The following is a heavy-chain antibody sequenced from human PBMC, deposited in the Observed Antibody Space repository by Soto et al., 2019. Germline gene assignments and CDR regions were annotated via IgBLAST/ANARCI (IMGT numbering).Heavy chain of an antibody. J-gene: IGHJ6*02. CDR1: GFTFDDYA. D-gene: IGHD2-2*01. CDR3: AKGVVPAAMRPYYYYYGMDV. V-gene: IGHV3-43D*04. Sequence: GGSLRLSCAASGFTFDDYAMHWFRQAPVNGLEWVSLISWDGGSTYYADSVKGRFTISRDNSKNSLYLQMNSLRAEDTALYYCAKGVVPAAMRPYYYYYGMDVWGQGTTVTVSS. CDR2: ISWDGGST.